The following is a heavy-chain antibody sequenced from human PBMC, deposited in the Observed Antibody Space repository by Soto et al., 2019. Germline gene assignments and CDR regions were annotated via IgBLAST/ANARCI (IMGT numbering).Heavy chain of an antibody. V-gene: IGHV4-30-2*01. CDR1: GGSISSGGYS. CDR3: AREGATNV. D-gene: IGHD3-16*01. J-gene: IGHJ6*02. CDR2: IYHSGST. Sequence: SETLSLTCAVSGGSISSGGYSWSWIRQPPGKGLEWIGYIYHSGSTNYNPSLKSRVTISIDTSKNQFSLKLSSVTAADTAVYYCAREGATNVWGQGTTVTVSS.